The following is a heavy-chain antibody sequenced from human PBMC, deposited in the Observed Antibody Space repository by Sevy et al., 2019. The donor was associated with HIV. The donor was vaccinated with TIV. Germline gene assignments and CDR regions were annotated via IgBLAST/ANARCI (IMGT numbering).Heavy chain of an antibody. D-gene: IGHD6-13*01. CDR1: GDSVSSNSAA. J-gene: IGHJ5*02. V-gene: IGHV6-1*01. CDR3: ARDRGLRLYSSSWYGWFDP. CDR2: TYYRSKWYN. Sequence: SQTLSLTCAISGDSVSSNSAAWNWIRQSPSRGLEWLGRTYYRSKWYNDYAVSVKSRITINPDTSKNQFSLQLNSVTPEDTAVYSCARDRGLRLYSSSWYGWFDPWGQGTLVTVSS.